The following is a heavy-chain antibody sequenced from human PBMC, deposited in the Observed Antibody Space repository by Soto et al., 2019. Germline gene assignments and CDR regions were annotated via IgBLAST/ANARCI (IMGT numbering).Heavy chain of an antibody. CDR1: GFTFSSYG. CDR2: ISWNSGSI. CDR3: AKAAVAGTGYYYGMDV. Sequence: VQLVESGGGVVQPGRSLRLSCAASGFTFSSYGMHWVRQAPGKGLEWVSGISWNSGSIGYADSVKGRFTISRDNAKNSLYLQMNSLRAEDTALYYCAKAAVAGTGYYYGMDVWGQGTTVTVSS. V-gene: IGHV3-9*01. J-gene: IGHJ6*02. D-gene: IGHD6-19*01.